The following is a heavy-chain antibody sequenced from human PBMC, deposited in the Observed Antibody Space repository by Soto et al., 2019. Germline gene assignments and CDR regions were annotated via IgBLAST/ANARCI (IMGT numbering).Heavy chain of an antibody. Sequence: ASVKVSCKASGYTFTGYYMHWVRQAPGQGLEWMGWINPNSGGTNYAQKFQGWVTMTRDTSISTAYMELSRLRSDDTAVYYCARENRITVVRGVISCMDVWGKGTTVTVS. CDR2: INPNSGGT. D-gene: IGHD3-10*01. CDR1: GYTFTGYY. V-gene: IGHV1-2*04. CDR3: ARENRITVVRGVISCMDV. J-gene: IGHJ6*03.